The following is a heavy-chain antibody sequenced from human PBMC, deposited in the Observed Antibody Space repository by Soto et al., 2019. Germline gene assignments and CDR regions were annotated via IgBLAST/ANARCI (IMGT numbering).Heavy chain of an antibody. CDR2: ISGSGGST. CDR1: GFTFSSYA. Sequence: EVQLLESGGGLVQPGGSLRLSCAASGFTFSSYAMSWVRQAPGKGLEWVSAISGSGGSTYYADSVKGRFTISRDNSKNTLYLQMNSLRAEDTAVYYCARDRSTYYYGSGSYYNPGYWGQGTLVTVSS. CDR3: ARDRSTYYYGSGSYYNPGY. D-gene: IGHD3-10*01. J-gene: IGHJ4*02. V-gene: IGHV3-23*01.